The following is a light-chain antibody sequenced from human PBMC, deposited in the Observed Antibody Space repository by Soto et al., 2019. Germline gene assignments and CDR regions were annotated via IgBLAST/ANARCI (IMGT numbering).Light chain of an antibody. Sequence: QSVLTQPPSASGSPGQSVTISCTGTRSDVGGHNYVSWYQHHPGKAPKLMIYEVTKRPSGVPDRFSGSKSGNTASLTVSGLQADDEADYYCTSYEGCNNLLFGGGTKLTVL. J-gene: IGLJ3*02. CDR3: TSYEGCNNLL. CDR1: RSDVGGHNY. CDR2: EVT. V-gene: IGLV2-8*01.